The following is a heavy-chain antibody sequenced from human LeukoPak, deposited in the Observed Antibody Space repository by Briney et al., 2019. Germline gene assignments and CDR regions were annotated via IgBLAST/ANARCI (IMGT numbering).Heavy chain of an antibody. D-gene: IGHD6-13*01. V-gene: IGHV6-1*01. CDR1: GDSVSSNSAA. Sequence: SQTLSLTCAISGDSVSSNSAAWNWRRQSPSRGLEWLGRTYYMSKWYNDYAVSVKGRIAINPETSKNQFSLQLNSVPPEDTAVYYCARAKGRSPLFDYWSQGTLVTVSS. CDR2: TYYMSKWYN. CDR3: ARAKGRSPLFDY. J-gene: IGHJ4*02.